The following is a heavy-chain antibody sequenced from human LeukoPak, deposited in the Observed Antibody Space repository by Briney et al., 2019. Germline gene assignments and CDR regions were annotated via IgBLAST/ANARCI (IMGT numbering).Heavy chain of an antibody. J-gene: IGHJ4*02. CDR1: GFTFSSYG. CDR2: IWYDGSNK. D-gene: IGHD5-24*01. V-gene: IGHV3-33*01. CDR3: ARAFGWRQFCYFDY. Sequence: GGSLRLSCAASGFTFSSYGMHWVRQAPGKGLEWVAVIWYDGSNKYYADSVKGRFTISRDNSKNTLYLQMNSLRAEDTAVYYCARAFGWRQFCYFDYWGQGTLVTVSS.